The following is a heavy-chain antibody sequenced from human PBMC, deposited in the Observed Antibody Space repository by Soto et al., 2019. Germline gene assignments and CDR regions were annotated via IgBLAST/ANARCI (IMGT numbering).Heavy chain of an antibody. CDR3: ARDPGNGSSVGDY. D-gene: IGHD6-6*01. Sequence: ASVKVSCKASGYTFTGYYMHWVRQAPGQGLEWMGWINPNSGGTNYAQKFQGWVTMTRDTSISTAYMEPSRLRSDDTAVYYCARDPGNGSSVGDYWGQGTLVTVSS. J-gene: IGHJ4*02. CDR1: GYTFTGYY. CDR2: INPNSGGT. V-gene: IGHV1-2*04.